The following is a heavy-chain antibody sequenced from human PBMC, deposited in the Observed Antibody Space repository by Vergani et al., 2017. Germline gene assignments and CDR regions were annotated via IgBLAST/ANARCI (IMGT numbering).Heavy chain of an antibody. D-gene: IGHD6-13*01. V-gene: IGHV3-23*01. CDR1: GFTFSSYA. CDR2: ISGSGGST. Sequence: EVQLLESGGGLVQPGGSLRLSCAASGFTFSSYAMSWVRQAPGKGLEWVSAISGSGGSTYYAGSVKGRFTISRDNSKNTLYLQMNSLRAEDTAVYYCAKGRYSSSWYGDYFDYWGQGTLVTVSS. J-gene: IGHJ4*02. CDR3: AKGRYSSSWYGDYFDY.